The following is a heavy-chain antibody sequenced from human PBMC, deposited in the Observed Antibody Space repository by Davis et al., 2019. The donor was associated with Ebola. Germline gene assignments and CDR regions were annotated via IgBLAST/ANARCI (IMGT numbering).Heavy chain of an antibody. CDR3: ARLASDILTGYYLGYPFDP. Sequence: GESLKISCAASGFTFSSYSMNWVRQAPGKGLEWVSYISSSSSTIYYADSVKGRFTISRDNAKNSLYLQMNSLRDEDTAVYYCARLASDILTGYYLGYPFDPWGQGTLITVSS. D-gene: IGHD3-9*01. CDR1: GFTFSSYS. J-gene: IGHJ5*02. V-gene: IGHV3-48*02. CDR2: ISSSSSTI.